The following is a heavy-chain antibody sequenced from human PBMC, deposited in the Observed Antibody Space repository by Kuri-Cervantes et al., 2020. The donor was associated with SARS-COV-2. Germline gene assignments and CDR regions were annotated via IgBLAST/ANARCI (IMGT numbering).Heavy chain of an antibody. CDR3: ARGNYVMYSRWPTAPSDY. V-gene: IGHV3-21*01. Sequence: LSLTCAASGFTFSSYSMNWVRQAPGKGLEWVSSISSSSSYISYADSMKGRFTISRDNAKNSLYLQMNSLRAEDTAEYYCARGNYVMYSRWPTAPSDYWGQGTLVTVSS. J-gene: IGHJ4*02. CDR2: ISSSSSYI. CDR1: GFTFSSYS. D-gene: IGHD3-16*01.